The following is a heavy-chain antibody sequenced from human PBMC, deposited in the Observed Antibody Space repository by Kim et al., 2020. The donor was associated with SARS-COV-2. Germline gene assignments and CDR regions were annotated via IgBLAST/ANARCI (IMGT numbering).Heavy chain of an antibody. J-gene: IGHJ4*02. D-gene: IGHD6-13*01. CDR1: GFTFSSYS. CDR3: ARDPLIRAAAGTLGTLLYFDY. V-gene: IGHV3-48*02. Sequence: GGSLRLSCAASGFTFSSYSMNWVRQAPGKGLEWVSYISSSSSTIYYADSVKGRFTISRDNAKNSLYLQMNSLRDEDTAVYYCARDPLIRAAAGTLGTLLYFDYWGQGTLVTVSS. CDR2: ISSSSSTI.